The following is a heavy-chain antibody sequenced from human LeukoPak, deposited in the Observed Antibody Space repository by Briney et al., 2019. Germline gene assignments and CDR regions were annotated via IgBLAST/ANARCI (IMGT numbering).Heavy chain of an antibody. J-gene: IGHJ6*03. V-gene: IGHV3-7*01. CDR3: TRVEETATTAAIIRKYSYYYYYMDV. D-gene: IGHD4-11*01. Sequence: GGSLRLSCAASGFTFSTYRMSWVRQAPGKGLEWVANIKQDGSEKHYVDSVKGRFTISRDNAKNSLYLQMSSLRAEDTAVYYCTRVEETATTAAIIRKYSYYYYYMDVWGKGTTVTVSS. CDR2: IKQDGSEK. CDR1: GFTFSTYR.